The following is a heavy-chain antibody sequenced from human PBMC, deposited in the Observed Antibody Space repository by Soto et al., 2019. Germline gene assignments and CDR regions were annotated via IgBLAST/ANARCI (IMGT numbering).Heavy chain of an antibody. V-gene: IGHV3-30*18. CDR2: ISSEGGGQ. Sequence: PGGSLRLSCAASGFTFRSYGMHWVRQAPGKGLEWVALISSEGGGQYYADSVKGRFTVSRDNSKNTLYLQMNSLRAEDTAVYYCAKVGGDYDYIWGSYRSQFYYYYYMDVWGKGTTVTVSS. D-gene: IGHD3-16*02. J-gene: IGHJ6*03. CDR1: GFTFRSYG. CDR3: AKVGGDYDYIWGSYRSQFYYYYYMDV.